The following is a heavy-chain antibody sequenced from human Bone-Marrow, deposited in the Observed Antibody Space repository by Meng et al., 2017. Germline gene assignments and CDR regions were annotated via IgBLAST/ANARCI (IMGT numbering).Heavy chain of an antibody. Sequence: VELVESGGGLVKPGRSLSLSCAASGFAFDGYGMSWGRQAPGKGLEWVAVIWYDGSNKYYADSVKGRFTISRDNSKNTLYLQMNSLRAEDTAVYYCARELVDDDYWGQGTLVTVSS. CDR1: GFAFDGYG. J-gene: IGHJ4*02. D-gene: IGHD3/OR15-3a*01. CDR2: IWYDGSNK. V-gene: IGHV3-33*08. CDR3: ARELVDDDY.